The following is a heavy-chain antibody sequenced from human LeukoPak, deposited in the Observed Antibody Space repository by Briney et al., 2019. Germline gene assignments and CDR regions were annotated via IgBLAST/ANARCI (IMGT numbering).Heavy chain of an antibody. CDR1: GGSISSGGYY. CDR2: IYYSGST. Sequence: PSETLSLTCTVSGGSISSGGYYWSWIRQHPGKGLEWIGYIYYSGSTYYNPSLKSRVTISVDTSKNQFSLKLSSVTAADTAVYYCARDRDGDYGSAFDTWGQGTMVTVSS. D-gene: IGHD4-17*01. CDR3: ARDRDGDYGSAFDT. V-gene: IGHV4-31*03. J-gene: IGHJ3*02.